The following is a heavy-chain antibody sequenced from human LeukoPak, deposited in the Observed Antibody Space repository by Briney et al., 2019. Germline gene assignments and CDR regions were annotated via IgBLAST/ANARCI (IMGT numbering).Heavy chain of an antibody. Sequence: GGSLRLPCAASGFTFSSYAMHWVRQAPGKGLEYVSAISSNGGSTYYANSVKGRFTISRDNSKNTLYLQMGSLRAEDMAVYYCARGYDFWSGYWSHSDYWGQGTLVTVSS. CDR3: ARGYDFWSGYWSHSDY. CDR2: ISSNGGST. V-gene: IGHV3-64*01. D-gene: IGHD3-3*01. J-gene: IGHJ4*02. CDR1: GFTFSSYA.